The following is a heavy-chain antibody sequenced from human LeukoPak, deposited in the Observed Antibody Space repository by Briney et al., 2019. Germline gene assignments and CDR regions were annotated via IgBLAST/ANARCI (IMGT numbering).Heavy chain of an antibody. J-gene: IGHJ4*01. Sequence: GGSLRLSCVASGFSVSDKYMSWVRQAPGKGLEWVSVIDGGYNTYYADSVKGRFTISRDNSKNTLYLQMNTLRAADTAMYYCARDGEYSYGYGFDYWGHGTLVTASS. CDR2: IDGGYNT. V-gene: IGHV3-66*01. CDR1: GFSVSDKY. D-gene: IGHD5-18*01. CDR3: ARDGEYSYGYGFDY.